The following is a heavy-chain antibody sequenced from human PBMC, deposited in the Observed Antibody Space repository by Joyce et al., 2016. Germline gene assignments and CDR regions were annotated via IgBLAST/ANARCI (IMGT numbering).Heavy chain of an antibody. J-gene: IGHJ6*02. CDR3: ARGLGTPYGMDV. Sequence: QVQLQESGPGLVKPSETLSLTCTVSGGPISIHYWSWIRQPPGKRLEWMGYIYYSGRTNSNPSLKSRVTISVDTSKNQFSLKLRSVSAADTAVYYCARGLGTPYGMDVWGQGTTVTVSS. D-gene: IGHD7-27*01. CDR1: GGPISIHY. CDR2: IYYSGRT. V-gene: IGHV4-59*11.